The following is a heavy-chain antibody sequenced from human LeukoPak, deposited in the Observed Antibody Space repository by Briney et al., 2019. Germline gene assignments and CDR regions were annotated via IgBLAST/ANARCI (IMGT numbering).Heavy chain of an antibody. CDR2: IIPIFGTA. CDR3: ARPGRGYSGYDPFDD. J-gene: IGHJ4*02. CDR1: GGTFSSYA. D-gene: IGHD5-12*01. V-gene: IGHV1-69*01. Sequence: SVKVSCKASGGTFSSYAISWVRQAPGQGLEWMGGIIPIFGTANYAQKFQGRVTITADESTSTAYMELSSLRSEDTAVYYCARPGRGYSGYDPFDDWGQRTLVTVSS.